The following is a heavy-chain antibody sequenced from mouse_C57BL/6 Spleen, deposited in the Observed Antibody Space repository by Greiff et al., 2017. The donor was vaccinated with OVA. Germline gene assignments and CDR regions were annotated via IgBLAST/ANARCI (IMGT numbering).Heavy chain of an antibody. J-gene: IGHJ1*03. D-gene: IGHD2-5*01. V-gene: IGHV1-26*01. CDR3: ARRSYYSNFYWYIDV. Sequence: EVQLQQSGPELVKPGASVKISCKASGYTFTDYYMNWVKQSHGKSLEWIGDINPNNGGTSYNQKFKGKATLTVDKSSSTAYMELSSLTSEDSAVYYCARRSYYSNFYWYIDVWGTGTTVTVSS. CDR1: GYTFTDYY. CDR2: INPNNGGT.